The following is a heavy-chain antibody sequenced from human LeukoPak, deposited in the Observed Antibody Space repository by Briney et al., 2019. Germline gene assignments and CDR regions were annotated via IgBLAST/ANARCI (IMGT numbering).Heavy chain of an antibody. CDR3: ARHRMPRRSSSSGVYYYYYMDV. CDR1: GYRFTSYW. V-gene: IGHV5-51*01. J-gene: IGHJ6*03. Sequence: GESLKISCKGSGYRFTSYWIGWVRQMPGKGLEWMGIIYPSDSDTRYSPSFQGQVSISADKSISAAYLQWSSLKASDTAMYYCARHRMPRRSSSSGVYYYYYMDVWGKGTTVTVSS. CDR2: IYPSDSDT. D-gene: IGHD6-6*01.